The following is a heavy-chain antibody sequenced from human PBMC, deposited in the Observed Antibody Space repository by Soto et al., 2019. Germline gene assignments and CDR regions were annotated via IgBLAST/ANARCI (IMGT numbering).Heavy chain of an antibody. J-gene: IGHJ4*02. V-gene: IGHV3-23*01. D-gene: IGHD2-2*02. CDR2: ISGSGGST. CDR1: GFTFSSYA. Sequence: GGSLRLSCAASGFTFSSYAMSWVRQAPGKGLEWVSAISGSGGSTYYADSVKGRFTISRDNSKNTLYLQMNSLRAEDTAVYYCAKDQGGSIVVVPAAIVLIDYWGQGTLVTVSS. CDR3: AKDQGGSIVVVPAAIVLIDY.